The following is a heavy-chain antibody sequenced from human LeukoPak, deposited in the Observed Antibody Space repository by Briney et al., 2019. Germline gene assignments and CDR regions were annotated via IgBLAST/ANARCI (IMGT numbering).Heavy chain of an antibody. CDR1: GFTFDDYG. CDR3: AREVLLWFGERAYYMDV. J-gene: IGHJ6*03. D-gene: IGHD3-10*01. V-gene: IGHV3-20*04. CDR2: INWNGGST. Sequence: GGSLRLSCAASGFTFDDYGMSWVRQAPGKGLEWVSGINWNGGSTGYADSVKGRFTISRDNSKNTLYLQMNSLRAEDTAVYYCAREVLLWFGERAYYMDVWGKGTTVTVSS.